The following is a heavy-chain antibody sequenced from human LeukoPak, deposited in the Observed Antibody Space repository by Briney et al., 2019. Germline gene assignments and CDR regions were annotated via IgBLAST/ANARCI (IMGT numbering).Heavy chain of an antibody. CDR2: IGLSGDYI. J-gene: IGHJ6*03. Sequence: PGGSLRLSCAASGFNFENYCTHCVRQAPGKSLEWVSGIGLSGDYIAYAASVKGRFTISRDDAKNSLYLQMSSLRPEDTVLYYCTKDMRGPYYYYYMDVWGKGTTVTVSS. CDR3: TKDMRGPYYYYYMDV. D-gene: IGHD3-10*01. CDR1: GFNFENYC. V-gene: IGHV3-9*01.